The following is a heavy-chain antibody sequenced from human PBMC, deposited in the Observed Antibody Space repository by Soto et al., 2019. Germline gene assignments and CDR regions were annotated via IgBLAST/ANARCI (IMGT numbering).Heavy chain of an antibody. J-gene: IGHJ4*02. CDR3: ARRIQLWWGGFDY. CDR2: ISYDGSNK. Sequence: QVQLVESGGGVVQPGRSLRLSCAASGFTFSSYAMHWVRQAPGKGLEWVAVISYDGSNKYYADSVKGRFTISRDNSKNTLYLQMNSLRAEDTAVSYCARRIQLWWGGFDYWGQGTLVTVSS. D-gene: IGHD5-18*01. CDR1: GFTFSSYA. V-gene: IGHV3-30-3*01.